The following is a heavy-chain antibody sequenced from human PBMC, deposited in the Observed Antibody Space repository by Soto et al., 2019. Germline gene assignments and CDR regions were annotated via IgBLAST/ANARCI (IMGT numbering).Heavy chain of an antibody. D-gene: IGHD3-16*02. CDR3: ARSAISPFGGLIGPFDY. CDR1: GYTFTAYA. Sequence: QVQLVQSGAEEKKPGASEKVSCQASGYTFTAYAIHWVRQAPGQRLEWMGWINAGNGNTRYLQKFQTRITITRDTSASTAYMELSSLTFADTAVYYCARSAISPFGGLIGPFDYWGQGNLVAVSS. V-gene: IGHV1-3*05. CDR2: INAGNGNT. J-gene: IGHJ4*02.